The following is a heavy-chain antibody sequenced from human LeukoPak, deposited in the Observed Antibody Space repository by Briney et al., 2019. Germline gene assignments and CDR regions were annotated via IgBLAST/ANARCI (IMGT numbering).Heavy chain of an antibody. J-gene: IGHJ4*02. CDR2: IRYNGSNK. D-gene: IGHD3-3*01. Sequence: PVGSLRLSCAASGFTFSSYGMHWVRQAPGKGLEWVAVIRYNGSNKYYAGSVKGRFTISRDNSKNTLYLQMNSLRAEDTAVYYCAKDYYDFWCGYSRALYYFDYWGQGTLVTVSS. V-gene: IGHV3-33*06. CDR3: AKDYYDFWCGYSRALYYFDY. CDR1: GFTFSSYG.